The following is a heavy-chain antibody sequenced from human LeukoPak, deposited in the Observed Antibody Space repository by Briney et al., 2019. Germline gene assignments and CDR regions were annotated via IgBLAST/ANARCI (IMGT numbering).Heavy chain of an antibody. D-gene: IGHD3-22*01. CDR1: GFTFSTYA. V-gene: IGHV3-30*04. CDR2: ISNDGSNK. J-gene: IGHJ4*02. CDR3: AKGPEYYYDSSGYYFDY. Sequence: GGSLRLSCAASGFTFSTYAIHWVRQAPGKGLEWVAVISNDGSNKYYADSVKGRFTISRDNSKNTLYLQMNSLRAEDTAVYYCAKGPEYYYDSSGYYFDYWGQGTLVTVSS.